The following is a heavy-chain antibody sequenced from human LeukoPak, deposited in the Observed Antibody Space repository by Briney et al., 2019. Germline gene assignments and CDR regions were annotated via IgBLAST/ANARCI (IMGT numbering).Heavy chain of an antibody. CDR3: ARGESSSWYYFDF. CDR1: GGSISDYY. CDR2: IYSSGST. J-gene: IGHJ4*02. Sequence: NPSETLSLTCTVSGGSISDYYWSWIRQLAGKGLEWIGRIYSSGSTNYYPSLKSRLTMSVDTSKNQFSLKLSSVTAADTAVYYCARGESSSWYYFDFWGQGTLVTVSS. D-gene: IGHD6-13*01. V-gene: IGHV4-4*07.